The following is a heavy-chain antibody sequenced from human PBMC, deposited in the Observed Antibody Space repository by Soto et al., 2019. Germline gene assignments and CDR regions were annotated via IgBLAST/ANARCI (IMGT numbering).Heavy chain of an antibody. Sequence: RVRQAPGKGLEWVSVIYSGGSTYYADSVKGRFTISRDNSKNTLYLQMNSLRAEDTAVYYCARMSTVRDDAFDIWGQGTMVTVSS. J-gene: IGHJ3*02. CDR3: ARMSTVRDDAFDI. V-gene: IGHV3-66*01. CDR2: IYSGGST. D-gene: IGHD4-17*01.